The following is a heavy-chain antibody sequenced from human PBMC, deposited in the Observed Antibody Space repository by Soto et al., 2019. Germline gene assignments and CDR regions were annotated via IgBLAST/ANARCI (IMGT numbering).Heavy chain of an antibody. J-gene: IGHJ6*02. Sequence: ETLALTCAVSGASISSYYWSGIRQPSGKGLEWIGRIYTSGSTNYNPSLKSRVTMSVDTSKNQFSLKLSSVTAADTAVYYCARADYRRELLSEGGMDVWGQGTTVTVYS. CDR1: GASISSYY. D-gene: IGHD1-26*01. CDR3: ARADYRRELLSEGGMDV. CDR2: IYTSGST. V-gene: IGHV4-4*07.